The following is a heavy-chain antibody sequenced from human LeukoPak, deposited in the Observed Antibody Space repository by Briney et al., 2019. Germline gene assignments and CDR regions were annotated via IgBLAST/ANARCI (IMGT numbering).Heavy chain of an antibody. D-gene: IGHD6-19*01. CDR1: GCTFSSYT. CDR2: IIPILGIA. CDR3: ARGAEDSSGWYYFDY. Sequence: GASVKVSCKASGCTFSSYTISWVRQAPGQGLEWMGRIIPILGIANYAQKFQGRVTITADKSTSTAYMELSSLRSEDTAVYFCARGAEDSSGWYYFDYWGQGTLVTVSS. V-gene: IGHV1-69*02. J-gene: IGHJ4*02.